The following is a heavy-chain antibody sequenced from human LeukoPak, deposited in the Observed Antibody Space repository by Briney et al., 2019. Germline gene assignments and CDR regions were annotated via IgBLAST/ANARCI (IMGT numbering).Heavy chain of an antibody. Sequence: PGGSLGLSCAASGFTFSSYAMHWVRQAPGKGLEWVAVISYDGSNKYYADSVKGRFTISRDNPKNTLYLQMNSLRAEDAAVYYCAGARAATLPVPDYWGQGTLVTVSS. D-gene: IGHD2-15*01. V-gene: IGHV3-30-3*01. CDR1: GFTFSSYA. CDR3: AGARAATLPVPDY. CDR2: ISYDGSNK. J-gene: IGHJ4*02.